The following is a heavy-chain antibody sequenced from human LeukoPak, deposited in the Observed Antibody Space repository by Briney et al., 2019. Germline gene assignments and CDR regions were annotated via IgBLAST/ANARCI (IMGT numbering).Heavy chain of an antibody. CDR2: IYPGDSDT. CDR3: ARPDGYSGNALDI. D-gene: IGHD5-12*01. Sequence: GESLKISCKGSGYSFTSYWIGWVRQMPGKGLEWMGIIYPGDSDTRYSPSFRGQVTISADKSISTAYLQWSSLKASDAAMYYCARPDGYSGNALDIWGQGTMVTVSS. V-gene: IGHV5-51*01. CDR1: GYSFTSYW. J-gene: IGHJ3*02.